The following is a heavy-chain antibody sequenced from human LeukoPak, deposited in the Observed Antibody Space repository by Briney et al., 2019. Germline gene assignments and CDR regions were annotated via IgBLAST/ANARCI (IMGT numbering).Heavy chain of an antibody. CDR1: GYSFTSYW. V-gene: IGHV5-51*07. CDR3: ARVNTGSYFDY. D-gene: IGHD1-26*01. Sequence: GESLKISCKGSGYSFTSYWIGWVHQMPGKGLEWMGIIYHGDSDTRYSPSFQGQVTISADKSLSTAYLQWSSLKASDTAMYYCARVNTGSYFDYWGQGTLVTVSS. CDR2: IYHGDSDT. J-gene: IGHJ4*02.